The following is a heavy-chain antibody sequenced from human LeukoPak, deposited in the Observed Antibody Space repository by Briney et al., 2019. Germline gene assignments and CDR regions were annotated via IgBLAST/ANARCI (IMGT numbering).Heavy chain of an antibody. J-gene: IGHJ6*02. CDR3: ARDRHGSGTYNYYGMDV. CDR2: MNPDSGNT. CDR1: GYTFTNYD. Sequence: ASVKVSCKASGYTFTNYDFNWVRQATGQGLEWMGWMNPDSGNTIYAQKFQGRVTMTRNTSISTAYMELSSLRSEDTAVYYCARDRHGSGTYNYYGMDVWGQGTTVTVSS. V-gene: IGHV1-8*01. D-gene: IGHD3-10*01.